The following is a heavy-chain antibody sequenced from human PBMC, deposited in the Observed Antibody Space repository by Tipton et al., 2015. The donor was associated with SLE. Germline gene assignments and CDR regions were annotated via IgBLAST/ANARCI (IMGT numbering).Heavy chain of an antibody. J-gene: IGHJ5*02. CDR3: ARHGRIHGNVGGNWFDP. Sequence: VQLVQSGAEVKRPGESLKISCEASGYSFTNHWIAWVRQMPGRGLEWMGVIYPGDSHTEYNPSFQGQLTISVDNSINTAYLRWSSLTASDTATYYCARHGRIHGNVGGNWFDPWGQGTLVTVTS. D-gene: IGHD5-18*01. CDR1: GYSFTNHW. CDR2: IYPGDSHT. V-gene: IGHV5-51*03.